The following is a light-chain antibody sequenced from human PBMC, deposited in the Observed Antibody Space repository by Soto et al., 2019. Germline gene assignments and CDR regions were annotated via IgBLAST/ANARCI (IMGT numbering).Light chain of an antibody. CDR3: SSYAGSNNLV. CDR1: SSDVGNYNY. CDR2: EVI. Sequence: QSALTQPPSASGSPGQSVTISCTGTSSDVGNYNYVSWYQQHPGKAPKLMIYEVIKRPSGVPDRFSGSKSGNTASLTVSGLQAEDEADYYCSSYAGSNNLVFGGGTKLTVL. J-gene: IGLJ3*02. V-gene: IGLV2-8*01.